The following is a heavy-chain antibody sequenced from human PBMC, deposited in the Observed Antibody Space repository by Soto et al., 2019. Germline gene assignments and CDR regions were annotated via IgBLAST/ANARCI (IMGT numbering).Heavy chain of an antibody. V-gene: IGHV3-9*01. Sequence: EVQLVESGGGLVQPGRSLRLSCAASGFTFDDYAMHWVRQAPGKGLEWVSGISWNSGSIGYADSVKGRFTISRDNAKNSLYLQMNSTRAEDTALYYCGKVPYCSSPRCDDYFDYWGQGTLVTVSS. CDR3: GKVPYCSSPRCDDYFDY. J-gene: IGHJ4*02. CDR1: GFTFDDYA. CDR2: ISWNSGSI. D-gene: IGHD2-2*01.